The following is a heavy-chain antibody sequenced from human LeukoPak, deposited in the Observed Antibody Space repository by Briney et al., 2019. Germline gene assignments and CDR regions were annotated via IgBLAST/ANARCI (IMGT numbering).Heavy chain of an antibody. CDR3: ARQVDSSGYDFDY. J-gene: IGHJ4*02. CDR1: GYSFTSYW. D-gene: IGHD3-22*01. V-gene: IGHV5-51*01. Sequence: GESLKISCKGSGYSFTSYWIGWVRQMPGKGLEWMGIIYPGDSDTRYSPSFQCQCTISADKSISTAYLQWSSLKASDTAMYYCARQVDSSGYDFDYWGQGTLVTVSS. CDR2: IYPGDSDT.